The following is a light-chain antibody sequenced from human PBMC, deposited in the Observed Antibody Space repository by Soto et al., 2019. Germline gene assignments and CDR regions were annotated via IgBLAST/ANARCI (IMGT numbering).Light chain of an antibody. J-gene: IGKJ4*01. Sequence: EIVLTQSPATLSLSPGERATLSCRASQSVSSYLAWYQQKPGQAPRLLIYDASNRATGIPARFSGSGSGTDFTITIRSLEPEDFAVYYCQQRSNWPPTFGGGTKVEIK. V-gene: IGKV3-11*01. CDR1: QSVSSY. CDR3: QQRSNWPPT. CDR2: DAS.